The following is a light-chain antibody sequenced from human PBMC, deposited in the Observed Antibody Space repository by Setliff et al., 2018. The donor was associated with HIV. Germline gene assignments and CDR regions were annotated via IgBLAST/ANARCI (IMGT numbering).Light chain of an antibody. Sequence: DIVMTQSPDSLAVSLGERATINCKSSQKVLYSSNSKNYLAWYQQKPAQPPKVLIYWASTRESGVPDRFSASGSGTDFTLTISSLQAEDVAVYYCQQYLATPPTFGQGTKVDIK. CDR2: WAS. J-gene: IGKJ1*01. V-gene: IGKV4-1*01. CDR3: QQYLATPPT. CDR1: QKVLYSSNSKNY.